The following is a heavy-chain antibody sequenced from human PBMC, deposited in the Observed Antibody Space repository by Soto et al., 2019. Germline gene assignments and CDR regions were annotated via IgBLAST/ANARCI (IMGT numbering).Heavy chain of an antibody. D-gene: IGHD3-10*01. CDR2: IYYTGVT. J-gene: IGHJ4*02. Sequence: QVQLQESGPGLVRPSETLSLTCTVSGGSVRSHYWSWIRQPPGKGLEWIAYIYYTGVTNFKTSLKSRLTISLDTSTNQVSLNLSSVTAADTAVYYCASLGSGYDYWGQGNLVTVTS. CDR3: ASLGSGYDY. CDR1: GGSVRSHY. V-gene: IGHV4-59*02.